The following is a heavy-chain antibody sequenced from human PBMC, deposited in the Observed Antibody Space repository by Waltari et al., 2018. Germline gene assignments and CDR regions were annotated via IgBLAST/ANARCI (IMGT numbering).Heavy chain of an antibody. D-gene: IGHD2-15*01. J-gene: IGHJ4*02. CDR1: GGTFSRYA. V-gene: IGHV1-69*08. CDR2: IIPIFGTA. Sequence: QVQLVQSGSEAKKPGSSVKVPCKASGGTFSRYAISWVRQAPGQGLEWMGRIIPIFGTANYAQKFQGRVTITADKSTSTAYMELSSLRSEDTAVYYCARDCSGGSCYKSFDYWGQGTLVTVSS. CDR3: ARDCSGGSCYKSFDY.